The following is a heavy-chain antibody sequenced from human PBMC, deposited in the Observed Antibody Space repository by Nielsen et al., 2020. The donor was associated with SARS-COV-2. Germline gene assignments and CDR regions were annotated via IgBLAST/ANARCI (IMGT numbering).Heavy chain of an antibody. CDR2: IYYSGST. J-gene: IGHJ6*02. Sequence: SETLSLTCTVFGGSISSGGFYWSWIRQHPGKGLEWIGYIYYSGSTYYNPSLKSRLTMSVDTSKNQFSLKLSSVTAADTAVYYCARESSGYDHYNYGMDVWGQGTTVTVSS. CDR1: GGSISSGGFY. D-gene: IGHD5-12*01. CDR3: ARESSGYDHYNYGMDV. V-gene: IGHV4-31*03.